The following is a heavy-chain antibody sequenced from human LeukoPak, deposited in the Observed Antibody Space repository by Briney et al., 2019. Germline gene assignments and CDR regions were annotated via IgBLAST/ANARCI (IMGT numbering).Heavy chain of an antibody. CDR2: IYPGDSDT. V-gene: IGHV5-51*01. CDR3: ARHRCLGQLVSRGGRCESDP. D-gene: IGHD6-6*01. Sequence: GESLKISCKGSGYTFTSYWIGWVRQMPGKGLEWIGIIYPGDSDTRYSPSFQGQVTISADKSISTAYLQWSSLKASDTAMYYCARHRCLGQLVSRGGRCESDPWGQGTLVTVSS. CDR1: GYTFTSYW. J-gene: IGHJ5*02.